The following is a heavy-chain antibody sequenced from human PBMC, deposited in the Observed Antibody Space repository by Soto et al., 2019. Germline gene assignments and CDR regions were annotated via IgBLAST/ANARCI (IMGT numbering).Heavy chain of an antibody. Sequence: QVQLQQWGAGLLKPSETLSLTCAVYGGSFSGYYWTWIRQPPGKGREWIGEGNHSGSTKYNPSLKSRVTILRDASKNQFSLRLTSVTAADTAVYYCARNAPVYYLGSGASAKDYYYYGMDVWGRGTTVTV. CDR2: GNHSGST. D-gene: IGHD3-10*01. CDR3: ARNAPVYYLGSGASAKDYYYYGMDV. V-gene: IGHV4-34*01. J-gene: IGHJ6*02. CDR1: GGSFSGYY.